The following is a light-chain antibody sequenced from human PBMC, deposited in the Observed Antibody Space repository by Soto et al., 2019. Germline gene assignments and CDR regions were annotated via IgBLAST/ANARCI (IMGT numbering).Light chain of an antibody. CDR2: GDN. CDR1: SSDVGTYVY. V-gene: IGLV2-8*01. Sequence: QSALTQPPSASGALGQSVTVSCTGSSSDVGTYVYVSWYQHRPGTAPKLLIYGDNKRPSGVPDRFSGSKSGSTASLTVSGLQAEDEDDYYCSSYMGSDTEVFGSGTKLTVL. CDR3: SSYMGSDTEV. J-gene: IGLJ1*01.